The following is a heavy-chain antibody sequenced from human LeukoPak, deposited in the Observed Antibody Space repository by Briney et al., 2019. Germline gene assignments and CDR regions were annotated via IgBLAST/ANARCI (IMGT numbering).Heavy chain of an antibody. CDR2: ISYDGSNK. CDR1: GXTFSSYG. Sequence: GGSLRLSCAASGXTFSSYGVHWVRQAPGKGLEWVVIISYDGSNKYYADSVQGRFTISRDNSKNTLYLQMNSLRAEDTAVYYCAKDLGGGSGCYDLWGRGTLVTVSS. CDR3: AKDLGGGSGCYDL. J-gene: IGHJ2*01. D-gene: IGHD6-19*01. V-gene: IGHV3-30*18.